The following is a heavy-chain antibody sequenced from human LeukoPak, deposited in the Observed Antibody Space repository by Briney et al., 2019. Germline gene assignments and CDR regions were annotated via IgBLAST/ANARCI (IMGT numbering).Heavy chain of an antibody. CDR3: ARDEDNGIAIDY. D-gene: IGHD1-14*01. J-gene: IGHJ4*02. CDR1: GYTFTGYY. Sequence: ASVKVSCKASGYTFTGYYMHWVRHPPGQGLEWMGRINPNSGGTNYAQKFQGRVTMTRDTSISTAYMELSRLRSDDTPVYYCARDEDNGIAIDYWGQGTLVTVSS. V-gene: IGHV1-2*06. CDR2: INPNSGGT.